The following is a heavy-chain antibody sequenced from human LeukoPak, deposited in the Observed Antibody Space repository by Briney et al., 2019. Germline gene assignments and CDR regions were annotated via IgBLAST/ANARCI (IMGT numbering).Heavy chain of an antibody. Sequence: GGSLRLSCAASGFTFDDYGMSWVRQAPGKGLEWVSGINWNGGTRGYADSVKGRFTISRDNAKNSLYLQMHSLRAEDTAVYYCARDSANYDYWGQGTLVTVSS. CDR3: ARDSANYDY. V-gene: IGHV3-20*04. D-gene: IGHD4/OR15-4a*01. CDR1: GFTFDDYG. J-gene: IGHJ4*02. CDR2: INWNGGTR.